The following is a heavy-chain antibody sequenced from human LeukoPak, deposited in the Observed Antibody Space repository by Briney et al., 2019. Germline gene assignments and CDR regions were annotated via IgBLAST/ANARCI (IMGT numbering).Heavy chain of an antibody. J-gene: IGHJ4*02. CDR1: GFIFSSYW. V-gene: IGHV3-7*03. CDR2: IKQDGSEQ. CDR3: ARDLDY. Sequence: GGSLRLSCAASGFIFSSYWMTWVRQAPGKGLEWVANIKQDGSEQYYVDSVRGRFTISRDNAKNSLYLQMNSLRAEDTAVYYCARDLDYWGQGTLVTVSS.